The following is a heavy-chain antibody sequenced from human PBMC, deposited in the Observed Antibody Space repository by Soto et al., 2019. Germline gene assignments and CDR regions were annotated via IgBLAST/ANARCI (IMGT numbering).Heavy chain of an antibody. CDR1: GDTFTSHG. Sequence: ASVKVSCKASGDTFTSHGITWVRQAPGQGLEWMGWISAYNGNTNYAQKNQGRVTMTTDTSTSTAYMELRSLRSDDTAVYYCASEPTTIFGVVPSRSGMDVWGQGTTVTVSS. J-gene: IGHJ6*02. D-gene: IGHD3-3*01. CDR3: ASEPTTIFGVVPSRSGMDV. V-gene: IGHV1-18*04. CDR2: ISAYNGNT.